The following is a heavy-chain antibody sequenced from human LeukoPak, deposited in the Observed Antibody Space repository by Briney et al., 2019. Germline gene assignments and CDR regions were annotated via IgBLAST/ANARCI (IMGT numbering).Heavy chain of an antibody. J-gene: IGHJ4*02. Sequence: NPSETLSLTCTVSGGSISSSSYYWGWIRQPPGKGLEWIGSIYYSGSTYYNPSLKSRATISVDTSKTQCSLKLSSVTAADTAVYYCARLPRKTYYFDYWGQGTLVTVSS. V-gene: IGHV4-39*01. CDR3: ARLPRKTYYFDY. CDR2: IYYSGST. CDR1: GGSISSSSYY.